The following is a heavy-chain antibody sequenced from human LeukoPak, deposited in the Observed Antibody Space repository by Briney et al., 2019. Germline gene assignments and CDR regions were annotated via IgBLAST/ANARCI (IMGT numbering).Heavy chain of an antibody. J-gene: IGHJ3*02. CDR2: MSGSGGST. Sequence: GGSLRLSCVPSGFTFSSYAMSWVRQAPGKGLEWVSVMSGSGGSTYYYADSLKARFTISRDNSKNTLYLQMNSLRAEDTAVYYCAKDQNNWNHDAFDIWGQGTMVTVSS. CDR1: GFTFSSYA. V-gene: IGHV3-23*01. CDR3: AKDQNNWNHDAFDI. D-gene: IGHD1-20*01.